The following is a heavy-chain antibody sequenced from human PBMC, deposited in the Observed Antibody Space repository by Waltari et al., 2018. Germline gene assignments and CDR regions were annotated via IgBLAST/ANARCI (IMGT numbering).Heavy chain of an antibody. CDR3: ASTRLITMVRGGFDY. CDR1: GGSISSYY. D-gene: IGHD3-10*01. CDR2: IYTSGST. V-gene: IGHV4-4*07. J-gene: IGHJ4*02. Sequence: QVQMQESGPGMVKPSETLSLTCTVSGGSISSYYWSWIRQPAGKGLEWIGRIYTSGSTNYNPSLKSRVTMSVDTSKNQFSLKLSSVTAADTAVYYCASTRLITMVRGGFDYWGQGTLVTVSS.